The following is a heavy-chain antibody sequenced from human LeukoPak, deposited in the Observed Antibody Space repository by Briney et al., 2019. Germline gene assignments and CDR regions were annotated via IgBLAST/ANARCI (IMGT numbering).Heavy chain of an antibody. D-gene: IGHD3-10*01. CDR1: GFTFSSYG. J-gene: IGHJ4*02. CDR3: ARPVLGYYYGSGSPPAF. Sequence: GRSLRLSCAASGFTFSSYGMHWVRQAPGKGLEWVAVISYDGSNKYYADSVKGRFTISRDNAKKSLYLQMNSLRAEDTAVYYCARPVLGYYYGSGSPPAFWGQGTLVTVSS. V-gene: IGHV3-30*03. CDR2: ISYDGSNK.